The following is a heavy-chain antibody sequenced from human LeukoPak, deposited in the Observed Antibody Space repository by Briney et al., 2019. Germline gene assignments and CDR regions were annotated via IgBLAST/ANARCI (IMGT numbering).Heavy chain of an antibody. CDR1: GGTFSSYA. J-gene: IGHJ4*02. CDR3: ARALSTAAAAGIYYFDY. Sequence: SVKVSCKASGGTFSSYAISWVRQAPGQGLEWMGRIIPILGIANYAQKFQGRVTITADKSTSTAYMKLGSLRSEDTAVYYCARALSTAAAAGIYYFDYWGQGTLVTVSS. V-gene: IGHV1-69*04. CDR2: IIPILGIA. D-gene: IGHD6-13*01.